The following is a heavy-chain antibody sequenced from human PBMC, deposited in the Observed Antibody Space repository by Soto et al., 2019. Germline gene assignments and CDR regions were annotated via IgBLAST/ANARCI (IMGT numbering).Heavy chain of an antibody. CDR2: ISPDSGGT. J-gene: IGHJ4*02. CDR3: ARDSGYCTSTSCYYFDS. D-gene: IGHD2-2*01. CDR1: GYTFTGYY. V-gene: IGHV1-2*02. Sequence: QVQLVQSGAEVKKPGASVKVSCKASGYTFTGYYMHWVRQAPGQGLEWMGWISPDSGGTNYAQKFQCRVTMTRDTSITTAYMELSSLRSDDTAVYFCARDSGYCTSTSCYYFDSWGQGSQVAVSS.